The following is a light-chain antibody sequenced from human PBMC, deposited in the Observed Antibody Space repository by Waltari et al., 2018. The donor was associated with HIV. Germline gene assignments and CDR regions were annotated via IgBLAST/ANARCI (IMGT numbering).Light chain of an antibody. CDR3: QSYDSGSSGSV. V-gene: IGLV1-40*01. J-gene: IGLJ2*01. CDR1: SSNIGAGYA. CDR2: ANN. Sequence: QSLLTQPPSVSGAPAQRVPLTCTGSSSNIGAGYAVHWYHQVPGPSPNLAIYANNHRASGVPDRFSVSKFGPSASLAISGLQAEDEGTYYCQSYDSGSSGSVFGGVTKLTV.